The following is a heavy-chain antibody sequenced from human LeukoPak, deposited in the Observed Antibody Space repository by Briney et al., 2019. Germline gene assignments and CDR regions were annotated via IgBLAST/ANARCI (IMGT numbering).Heavy chain of an antibody. V-gene: IGHV4-39*01. J-gene: IGHJ5*02. CDR2: IYYSGST. CDR3: ARPLIPSYNWFDP. Sequence: SETLPLTCTVSGGSISSSSYYWGWIRQPPGKGLEWIGSIYYSGSTYYNPSLKSRVTISVDTSKNQFSLKLSSVTAADTAVYYCARPLIPSYNWFDPWGQGTLVTVSS. CDR1: GGSISSSSYY. D-gene: IGHD6-6*01.